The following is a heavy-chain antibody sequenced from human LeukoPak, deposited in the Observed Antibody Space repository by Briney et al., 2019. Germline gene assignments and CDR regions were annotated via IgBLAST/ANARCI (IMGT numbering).Heavy chain of an antibody. CDR1: GGSISSYY. J-gene: IGHJ4*02. Sequence: PSETLALTCTVSGGSISSYYWIWIRQPPGKGLEWIGDIYYSGSTNYNPSLKSRVTISVDTSQNKFSLKLRSVTAADTAVYYCARGWVAAANGYFDYWGQSMVVTVSS. D-gene: IGHD6-13*01. V-gene: IGHV4-59*01. CDR3: ARGWVAAANGYFDY. CDR2: IYYSGST.